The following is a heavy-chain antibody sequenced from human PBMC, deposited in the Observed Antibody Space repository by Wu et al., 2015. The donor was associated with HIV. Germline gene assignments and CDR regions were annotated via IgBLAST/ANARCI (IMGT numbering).Heavy chain of an antibody. J-gene: IGHJ4*02. Sequence: QVQLVQSGAEVKKPGASVKVSCKASGYTFTNYGISWVRQAPGQGLEWMGWISSYNGNTNYAQKLQGRVTMTTDTSTSTAYMELRSLRSDDTAVYYCARVSXNYYDSSGYYWDFDYWGQGTLVTVSS. CDR3: ARVSXNYYDSSGYYWDFDY. CDR2: ISSYNGNT. V-gene: IGHV1-18*01. CDR1: GYTFTNYG. D-gene: IGHD3-22*01.